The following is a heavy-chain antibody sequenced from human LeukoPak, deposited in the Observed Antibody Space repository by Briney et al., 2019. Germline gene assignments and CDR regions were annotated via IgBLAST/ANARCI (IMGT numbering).Heavy chain of an antibody. Sequence: PSETLSLTCTVSGGSISSYYWSWIRQSPGKGLEWIGYIYYTETSYNPSLTSRVTISADTSKNQFSLKLYSVTAADTAVYYCATRRLGNDYWGQGTLVTVSS. J-gene: IGHJ4*02. CDR2: IYYTET. CDR1: GGSISSYY. V-gene: IGHV4-59*01. CDR3: ATRRLGNDY. D-gene: IGHD7-27*01.